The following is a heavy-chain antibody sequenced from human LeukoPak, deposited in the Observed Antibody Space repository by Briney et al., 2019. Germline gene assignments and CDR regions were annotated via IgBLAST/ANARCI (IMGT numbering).Heavy chain of an antibody. CDR1: GGSISSSSYY. D-gene: IGHD1-26*01. V-gene: IGHV4-39*07. CDR2: IYYSGST. J-gene: IGHJ4*02. Sequence: SETLSLTCTVSGGSISSSSYYWGWIRQPPGKGLEWIGSIYYSGSTYYNPSLKSRVTISVDTSKNQFSLKLSSVTAADTAVYYCASVVGGSYYAPPDYWGQGTLVTVPS. CDR3: ASVVGGSYYAPPDY.